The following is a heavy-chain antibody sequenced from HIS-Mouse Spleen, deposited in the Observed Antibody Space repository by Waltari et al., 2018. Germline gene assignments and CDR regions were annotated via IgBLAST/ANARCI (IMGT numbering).Heavy chain of an antibody. D-gene: IGHD6-13*01. CDR3: AREIPYSSSWYDWYFDL. CDR2: IYYSGST. CDR1: RGSISSSSYS. Sequence: QLQLQESGPGLVKPSETLSVTCTVSRGSISSSSYSCCRIRQPPGKGLEWIGSIYYSGSTYYNPSLKSRVTISVDTSKNQFSLKLSSVTAADTAVYYCAREIPYSSSWYDWYFDLWGRGTLVTVSS. J-gene: IGHJ2*01. V-gene: IGHV4-39*07.